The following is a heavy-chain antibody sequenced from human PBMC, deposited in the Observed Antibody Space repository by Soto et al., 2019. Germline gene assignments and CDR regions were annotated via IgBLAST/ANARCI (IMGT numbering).Heavy chain of an antibody. CDR1: GGSISSGGYY. CDR2: IYYSGST. Sequence: QVQLQESSRGLVKPSQTLSLTCTVSGGSISSGGYYWTWIRQHPGKGLEWIGYIYYSGSTYYNPSLKSRVTMSVDTSKIQFSLKLSSVTAADTAVYYCARVCGGDCHYGMDVWGQGTTVTVSS. J-gene: IGHJ6*02. V-gene: IGHV4-31*03. D-gene: IGHD2-21*02. CDR3: ARVCGGDCHYGMDV.